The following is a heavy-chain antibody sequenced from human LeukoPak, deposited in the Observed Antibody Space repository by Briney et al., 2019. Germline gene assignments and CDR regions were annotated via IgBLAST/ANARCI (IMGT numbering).Heavy chain of an antibody. D-gene: IGHD1-26*01. CDR1: GFSFDDYG. V-gene: IGHV3-20*04. CDR2: INWNGGST. Sequence: GGSLRLSCAASGFSFDDYGMSWVRQAPGRGLEWVSGINWNGGSTGYADSVKGRFTISRDNAKNSLYLQMNSLRAEDTALYYCASGGIYYGAAFDLWGQGILVTVSS. CDR3: ASGGIYYGAAFDL. J-gene: IGHJ4*02.